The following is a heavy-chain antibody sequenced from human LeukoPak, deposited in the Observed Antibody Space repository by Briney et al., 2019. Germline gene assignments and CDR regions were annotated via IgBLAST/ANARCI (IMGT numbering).Heavy chain of an antibody. V-gene: IGHV3-23*01. CDR1: GFTFSSYS. Sequence: HTGGSLRLSCAASGFTFSSYSMSWVRQAPGKGLEWVSAISGSGGSTYYADSVKGRFTISRDNSKNTLYLQMNSLRAEDTAVYYCANHRYCSGGSCRRSYYYFDYWGQGTLVTASS. D-gene: IGHD2-15*01. J-gene: IGHJ4*02. CDR2: ISGSGGST. CDR3: ANHRYCSGGSCRRSYYYFDY.